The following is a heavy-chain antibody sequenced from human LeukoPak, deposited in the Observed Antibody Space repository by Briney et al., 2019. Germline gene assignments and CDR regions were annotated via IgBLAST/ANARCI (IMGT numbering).Heavy chain of an antibody. CDR2: INTDGSST. D-gene: IGHD5-24*01. V-gene: IGHV3-74*01. J-gene: IGHJ4*02. Sequence: GGSLRLSCAASGFTFSSYWMHWVRQAPGKGLVWVSRINTDGSSTSYADSVKGRFTISRDNAKNTLYLQMNSLRAEDTAVYYCASTARRDGYNLDYWGQGTLVTVSS. CDR1: GFTFSSYW. CDR3: ASTARRDGYNLDY.